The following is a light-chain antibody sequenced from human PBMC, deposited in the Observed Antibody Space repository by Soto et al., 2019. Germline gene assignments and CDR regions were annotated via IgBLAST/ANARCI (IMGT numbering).Light chain of an antibody. CDR1: QSVSSS. CDR3: QLYSTSLFT. V-gene: IGKV3-20*01. Sequence: EIVMTQSPATRSVSPGERATLSCRASQSVSSSLAWYQQKPGQAPRLLIYGASSRATGTPDRFSGSGYGTDFTLTISRLEPEDFAVYYCQLYSTSLFTFAQGTRLEIK. CDR2: GAS. J-gene: IGKJ5*01.